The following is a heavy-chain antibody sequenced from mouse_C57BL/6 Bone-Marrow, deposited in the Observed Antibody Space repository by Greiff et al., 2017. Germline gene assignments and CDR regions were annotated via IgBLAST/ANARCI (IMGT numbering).Heavy chain of an antibody. CDR2: ISYDGSN. CDR1: GYSITSGYY. Sequence: EESGPGLVKPSQSLSLTCSVTGYSITSGYYWNWIRQFPGNKLEWMGYISYDGSNNYNPSLKNRISITRDTSKNQFFLKLNSVTTEDTATYYCARDGYYEEVFAYWGQGTLVTVSA. V-gene: IGHV3-6*01. D-gene: IGHD2-3*01. J-gene: IGHJ3*01. CDR3: ARDGYYEEVFAY.